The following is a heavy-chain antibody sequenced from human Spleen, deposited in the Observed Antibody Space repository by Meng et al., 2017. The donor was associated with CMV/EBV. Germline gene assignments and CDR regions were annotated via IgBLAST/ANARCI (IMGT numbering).Heavy chain of an antibody. CDR3: ASGWGFDP. J-gene: IGHJ5*02. D-gene: IGHD1-26*01. CDR1: GFTFSSYW. Sequence: LRLSCAASGFTFSSYWMHWVRQAPGKGLVWVSHIKSDGSSTRYADSVKGRFTISRDNTKNTLYLQMNSLRAEDTAVYYCASGWGFDPWGQGTLVTVSS. CDR2: IKSDGSST. V-gene: IGHV3-74*01.